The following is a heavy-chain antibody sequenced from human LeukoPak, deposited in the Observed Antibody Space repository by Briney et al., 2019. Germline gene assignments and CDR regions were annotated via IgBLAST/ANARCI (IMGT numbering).Heavy chain of an antibody. V-gene: IGHV3-20*04. CDR1: GFNLDDYG. CDR3: ASETFGESPFDY. Sequence: GGSLRLSCAASGFNLDDYGMSWVRQGPGKGLEWVAGINWNGGSTGYADSVKGRFTISRDNAMNFLYLQMNSLRVEDTAVYYCASETFGESPFDYWGQGTLVTVSS. D-gene: IGHD3-10*01. J-gene: IGHJ4*02. CDR2: INWNGGST.